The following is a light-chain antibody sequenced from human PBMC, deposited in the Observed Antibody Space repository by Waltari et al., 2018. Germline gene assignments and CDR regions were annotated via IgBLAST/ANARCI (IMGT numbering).Light chain of an antibody. J-gene: IGKJ1*01. Sequence: DIVMTQSPDSLAVSLGERATIHCKSSQSVLYSVNSKNYLSWYQQHPGQPPKLLIYWASARESGVPDRFSGSGSGTDFTLTITSLQAEDVAVYYCHQYASSPWTFGQGTKVEI. V-gene: IGKV4-1*01. CDR1: QSVLYSVNSKNY. CDR3: HQYASSPWT. CDR2: WAS.